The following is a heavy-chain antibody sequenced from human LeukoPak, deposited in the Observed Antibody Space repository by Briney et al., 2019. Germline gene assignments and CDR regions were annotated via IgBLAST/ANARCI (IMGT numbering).Heavy chain of an antibody. CDR3: ARDLGDGYKTY. CDR1: GFTFSSYS. V-gene: IGHV3-21*01. CDR2: ISSSSSYI. Sequence: GGSLRLSCAASGFTFSSYSMNRVRQAPGKGLEWVSSISSSSSYIYYADSVKGRFTISRDNAKNSLYLKMNSLRAEDTAVYYCARDLGDGYKTYRGQGTLVTVSS. J-gene: IGHJ4*02. D-gene: IGHD5-24*01.